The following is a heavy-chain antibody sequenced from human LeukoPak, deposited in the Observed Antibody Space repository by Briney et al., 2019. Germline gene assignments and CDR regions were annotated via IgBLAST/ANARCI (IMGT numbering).Heavy chain of an antibody. CDR3: ATWGGGYCSSTSCYEDAFDI. Sequence: PSETLSLTCTVSGGSISSYYWSWIRQPPGKGLEWIGYIYYSGSTNYNPSLKSRVTISVDTSKNQFSLKLSYVTAADTAVYYCATWGGGYCSSTSCYEDAFDIWGQGTMVTVSS. D-gene: IGHD2-2*01. J-gene: IGHJ3*02. V-gene: IGHV4-59*01. CDR1: GGSISSYY. CDR2: IYYSGST.